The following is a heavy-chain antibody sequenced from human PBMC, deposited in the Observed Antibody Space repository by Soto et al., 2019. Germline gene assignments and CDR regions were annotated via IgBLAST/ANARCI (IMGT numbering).Heavy chain of an antibody. D-gene: IGHD3-22*01. V-gene: IGHV5-10-1*01. Sequence: GESLKISCNGSGYSFTSYWISWVRQMPGKGLEWMGRIDPSDSYTNYSPSFQGHVTISADKSISTAYLQWSSLKASDTAMYYCARHEAYWYYYDSSGYQYYFDYWGQGTLVTVS. CDR1: GYSFTSYW. CDR3: ARHEAYWYYYDSSGYQYYFDY. J-gene: IGHJ4*02. CDR2: IDPSDSYT.